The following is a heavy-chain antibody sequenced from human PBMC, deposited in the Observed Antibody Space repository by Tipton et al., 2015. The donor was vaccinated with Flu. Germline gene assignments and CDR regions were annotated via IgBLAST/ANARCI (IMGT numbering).Heavy chain of an antibody. CDR1: GGSFTSHSLH. CDR3: ATVNSWSFFFDS. J-gene: IGHJ4*02. V-gene: IGHV4-39*07. Sequence: TLSLTCTVSGGSFTSHSLHWVWIRQPPGKGLEWIVSIYYTGDTFYSPSLRSRAIISLDTSKNQFSLKLSSVTAADTAVYFCATVNSWSFFFDSWGQGTPVTISS. CDR2: IYYTGDT. D-gene: IGHD6-13*01.